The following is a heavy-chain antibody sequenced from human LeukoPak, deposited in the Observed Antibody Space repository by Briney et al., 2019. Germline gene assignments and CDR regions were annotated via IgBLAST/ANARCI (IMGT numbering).Heavy chain of an antibody. V-gene: IGHV1-18*01. J-gene: IGHJ3*02. Sequence: ASVKVSCKASGYTFTSYGISWVRQAPGQGLEWIGWISAYNGNTNYAQKLQGRGTMTTDTSTRTAYMELRSLRSDNTAVYYCASADSGSYSAADPYAFDIWGQGTMVTVSS. CDR2: ISAYNGNT. D-gene: IGHD1-26*01. CDR1: GYTFTSYG. CDR3: ASADSGSYSAADPYAFDI.